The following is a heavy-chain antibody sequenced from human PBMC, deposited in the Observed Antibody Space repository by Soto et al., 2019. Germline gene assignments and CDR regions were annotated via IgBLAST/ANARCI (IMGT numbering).Heavy chain of an antibody. CDR2: VNPILSMS. Sequence: SVKVSCKASGDTFSFYTINWGRQAPGLGLEWMGRVNPILSMSNYAQKFQGRVTMTADKSTSTAYMELRSLRSEDTAFYYCATSYGSGYRAFDYWGQGALVTVS. D-gene: IGHD3-10*01. V-gene: IGHV1-69*02. CDR3: ATSYGSGYRAFDY. J-gene: IGHJ4*02. CDR1: GDTFSFYT.